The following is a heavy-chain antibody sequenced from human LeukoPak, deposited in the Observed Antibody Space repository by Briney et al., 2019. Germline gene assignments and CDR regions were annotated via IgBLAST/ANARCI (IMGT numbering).Heavy chain of an antibody. D-gene: IGHD3-10*01. CDR2: IYHSGIT. CDR3: AKLAGRAWFGEYDY. J-gene: IGHJ4*02. V-gene: IGHV4-38-2*02. Sequence: SETLSLTCTVSDYSISSGYGYYWGWIRQPPGKGLEWIGNIYHSGITYYNHFNSSLKSRVTISIDTSKNQFSLRLTSVTAADTAVYYCAKLAGRAWFGEYDYWGQGTLVTVSS. CDR1: DYSISSGYGYY.